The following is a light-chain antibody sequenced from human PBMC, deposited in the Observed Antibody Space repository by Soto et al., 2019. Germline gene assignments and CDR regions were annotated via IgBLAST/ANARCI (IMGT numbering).Light chain of an antibody. CDR1: QSVSSY. J-gene: IGKJ3*01. CDR3: HHYGGAPFT. V-gene: IGKV3-11*01. CDR2: DAS. Sequence: EIVLTQSPATLSLSPGERATLSCRASQSVSSYLAWYQQKPGQAPRLLIYDASNRATGIPARFSGSGSGTDFTLTITRLEPEDFAVYYCHHYGGAPFTFGPGTKVD.